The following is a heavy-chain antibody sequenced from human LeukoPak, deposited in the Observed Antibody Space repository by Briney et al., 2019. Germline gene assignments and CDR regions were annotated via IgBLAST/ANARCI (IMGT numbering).Heavy chain of an antibody. V-gene: IGHV5-10-1*01. CDR1: GYSFTSYW. CDR2: IDPSDSYT. CDR3: ARREGHWFDP. Sequence: GESLKISCKGSGYSFTSYWISWVRQMPGKGLEWMGRIDPSDSYTNYGPSFQGHVTISADKSISTTYLQWRSLKASDTAMYYCARREGHWFDPWGQGTLVTVSS. J-gene: IGHJ5*02.